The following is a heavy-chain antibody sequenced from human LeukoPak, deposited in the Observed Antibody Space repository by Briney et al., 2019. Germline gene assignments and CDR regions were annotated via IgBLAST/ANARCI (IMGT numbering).Heavy chain of an antibody. D-gene: IGHD4-17*01. V-gene: IGHV3-48*03. CDR3: ARDYGDYPFGPYFDY. CDR2: ISSSGSTI. J-gene: IGHJ4*02. CDR1: GFTFSSYE. Sequence: GGSLRLSCAASGFTFSSYEMNWVRQAPGKGLEWVSYISSSGSTIYYADSVKGRFTISRDNAKNSLYLQMNSLRAEDTAVYYCARDYGDYPFGPYFDYWGQGTLVTVSS.